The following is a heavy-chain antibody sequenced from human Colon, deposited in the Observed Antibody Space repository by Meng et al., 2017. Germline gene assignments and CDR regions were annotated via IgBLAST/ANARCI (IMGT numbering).Heavy chain of an antibody. J-gene: IGHJ4*02. CDR3: AREGHRLGMIVDGF. CDR1: GYSISSGYY. Sequence: GSLRLSCTVSGYSISSGYYWGWIRQPPGKGLEWIGSIYHSGSTYYNPSLKSRVTISVDTSKNQFSLKLSSVTATDTAVYYCAREGHRLGMIVDGFWGQGTLVTVSS. V-gene: IGHV4-38-2*02. D-gene: IGHD3-22*01. CDR2: IYHSGST.